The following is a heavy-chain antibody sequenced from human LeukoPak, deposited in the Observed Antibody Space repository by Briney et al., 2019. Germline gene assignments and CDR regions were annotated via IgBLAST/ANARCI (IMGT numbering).Heavy chain of an antibody. CDR2: ISPHTYTT. J-gene: IGHJ4*02. CDR3: ARGQSMYY. V-gene: IGHV1-18*01. CDR1: GYTFNNYV. Sequence: GASVTISCKASGYTFNNYVISWVRQAPGQGLEWVGWISPHTYTTKYAQKVQGRLTMTTDASTTTVYMELRGLRFDDTAVYFCARGQSMYYWGQGTPVTVSS. D-gene: IGHD3-16*01.